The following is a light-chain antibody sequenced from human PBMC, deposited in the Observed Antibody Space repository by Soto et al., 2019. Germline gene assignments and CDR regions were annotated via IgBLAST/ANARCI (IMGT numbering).Light chain of an antibody. Sequence: DIQMTQFPSSLSASVGDRVTITFRASQGIRNALGWYQQKPGKAPKRLIYAASSLQSGVPSRFSGSGSGTEFTLAISSLQPEDSATSYCLHHSTYPLTFGQGTKVEIK. V-gene: IGKV1-17*01. CDR1: QGIRNA. J-gene: IGKJ1*01. CDR2: AAS. CDR3: LHHSTYPLT.